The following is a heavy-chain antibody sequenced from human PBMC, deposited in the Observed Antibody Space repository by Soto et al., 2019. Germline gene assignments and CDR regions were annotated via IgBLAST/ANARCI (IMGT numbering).Heavy chain of an antibody. J-gene: IGHJ3*02. V-gene: IGHV4-31*02. D-gene: IGHD5-12*01. Sequence: WTWIRQRPGKGLEWIGYIYYSGSTYYSPSLKSRLSISLDTSKNQFSLRLSSVIAADTAMYYCARARLRAVYAFDIWGQGTMVTVSS. CDR3: ARARLRAVYAFDI. CDR2: IYYSGST.